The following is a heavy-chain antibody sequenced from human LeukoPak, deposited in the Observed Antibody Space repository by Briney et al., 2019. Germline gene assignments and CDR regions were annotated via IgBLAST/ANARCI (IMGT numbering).Heavy chain of an antibody. Sequence: PSETLSLTCTVSGGSISSGDYYWSWIRQPPGKGLEWIGYIYYSGSTYYNPSLKSRVTISVDTSKNQFSLKLSSVTAADTAVYYCARVRPWGYSCGIAYAFDIWGQGTVVTVSS. CDR2: IYYSGST. CDR3: ARVRPWGYSCGIAYAFDI. CDR1: GGSISSGDYY. J-gene: IGHJ3*02. V-gene: IGHV4-30-4*01. D-gene: IGHD5-18*01.